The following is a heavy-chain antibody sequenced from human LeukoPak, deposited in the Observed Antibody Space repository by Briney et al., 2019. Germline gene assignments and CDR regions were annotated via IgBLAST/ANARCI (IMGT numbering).Heavy chain of an antibody. V-gene: IGHV3-23*01. CDR1: GFTFSSYA. D-gene: IGHD4-4*01. CDR3: AKGHSNYERFYGDEWYYYYGMDV. Sequence: PGGSLRLSCAASGFTFSSYAMSWVRQAPGKGLEWVSAISGSGGSTYYADSVKGRFTISRDNSKNTLYLQMNSLRAEDTAVYYCAKGHSNYERFYGDEWYYYYGMDVWGQGTTVTVSS. CDR2: ISGSGGST. J-gene: IGHJ6*02.